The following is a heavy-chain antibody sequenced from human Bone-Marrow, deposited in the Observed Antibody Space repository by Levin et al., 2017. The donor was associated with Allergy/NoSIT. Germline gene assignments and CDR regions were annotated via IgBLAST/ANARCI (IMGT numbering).Heavy chain of an antibody. V-gene: IGHV3-33*01. CDR3: ARDRYAAVAGIDWTHPLDY. J-gene: IGHJ4*02. Sequence: GESLKISCAASGFTFSDFGIHWVRQAPGKGLEWVAVIWYDGSNKYYTDSVKGRFTISRDNSKNTLYLQMDSLRAEDTAVYYCARDRYAAVAGIDWTHPLDYWGQGTLVTVSS. CDR2: IWYDGSNK. CDR1: GFTFSDFG. D-gene: IGHD6-19*01.